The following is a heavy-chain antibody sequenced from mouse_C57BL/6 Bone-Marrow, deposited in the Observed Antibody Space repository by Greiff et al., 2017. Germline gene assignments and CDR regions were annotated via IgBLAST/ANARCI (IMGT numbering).Heavy chain of an antibody. D-gene: IGHD2-2*01. CDR1: GYTFTSYW. V-gene: IGHV1-55*01. CDR2: IYPGSGST. Sequence: QVQLQQSGAELVKPGASVKMSCKASGYTFTSYWITWVKQRPGQGLEWIGDIYPGSGSTNYNEKFKSKATLTVDTSSSTAYMQLSSLTSEDSAVYYCATSGSHYAMDYWGQGTSVTVSS. CDR3: ATSGSHYAMDY. J-gene: IGHJ4*01.